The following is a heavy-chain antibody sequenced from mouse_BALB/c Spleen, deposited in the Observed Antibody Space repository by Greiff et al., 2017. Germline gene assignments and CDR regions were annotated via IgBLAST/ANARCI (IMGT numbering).Heavy chain of an antibody. V-gene: IGHV14-3*02. CDR3: AREGPHYYGPYAMDY. Sequence: VQLQQSGAELVRPGALVKLSCKASGFNIKDTYMHWVKQRPEQGLEWIGRIDPANGNTKYDPKFQGKATITADTSSNTAYLQLSSLTSEDTAVYYCAREGPHYYGPYAMDYWGQGTSVTVSS. J-gene: IGHJ4*01. CDR2: IDPANGNT. CDR1: GFNIKDTY. D-gene: IGHD1-2*01.